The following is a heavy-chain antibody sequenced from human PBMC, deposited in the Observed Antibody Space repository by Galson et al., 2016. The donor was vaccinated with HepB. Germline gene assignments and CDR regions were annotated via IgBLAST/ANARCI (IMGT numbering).Heavy chain of an antibody. CDR1: GFRFSSYT. CDR3: ASEGAVAVTGGDFDD. D-gene: IGHD6-19*01. CDR2: ISFDGSNK. J-gene: IGHJ4*02. Sequence: LRLSCSASGFRFSSYTVHWVRQALGKGLEWVAVISFDGSNKYYADSVKGRFTISRDNSNNTLSLQMNSLRAEDTGVYYCASEGAVAVTGGDFDDWGQGTLVTVSS. V-gene: IGHV3-30*04.